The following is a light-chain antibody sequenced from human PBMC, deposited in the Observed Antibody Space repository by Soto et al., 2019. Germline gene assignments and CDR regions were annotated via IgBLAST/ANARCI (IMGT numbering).Light chain of an antibody. Sequence: QSALTQPPSASGSPGQSVTISCTGTSSDVGGYNYVSWYQQHPGKAPKVMIYEVNKRPSGVPDRFSGSKSGNTASLTVSGLQAEDEADYYCCSYAGSNNYGFGTGTKVTV. J-gene: IGLJ1*01. CDR3: CSYAGSNNYG. CDR1: SSDVGGYNY. V-gene: IGLV2-8*01. CDR2: EVN.